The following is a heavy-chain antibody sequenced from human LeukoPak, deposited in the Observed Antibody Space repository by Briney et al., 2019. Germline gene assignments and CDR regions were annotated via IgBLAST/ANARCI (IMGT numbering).Heavy chain of an antibody. CDR3: AKYLAHIEPDAFDI. D-gene: IGHD2-21*01. V-gene: IGHV3-23*01. J-gene: IGHJ3*02. CDR2: LSGNGGRT. CDR1: GFTFSSYA. Sequence: GGSLRLSCAASGFTFSSYAMTWVRQAPGKGLEWVSTLSGNGGRTYYADSVKGRFTISRDNSRNTLYLQMNSLRAEDTAVYYCAKYLAHIEPDAFDIWGQGTMVTVSS.